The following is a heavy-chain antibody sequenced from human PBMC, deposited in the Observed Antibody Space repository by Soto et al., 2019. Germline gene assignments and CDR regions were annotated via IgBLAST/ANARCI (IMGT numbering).Heavy chain of an antibody. CDR2: ISAYNGNT. J-gene: IGHJ4*02. CDR3: GRAIGYSSRGGY. V-gene: IGHV1-18*01. D-gene: IGHD6-13*01. CDR1: GYTFTSYG. Sequence: QVQLVQSGAEVKKPGASVKVSCKASGYTFTSYGISWVRQAPGQGLEWMGWISAYNGNTNYAQKLQGRVTRTTDTSTSTAYTELRSLRSDDTAVYYCGRAIGYSSRGGYRGQATLVTVSS.